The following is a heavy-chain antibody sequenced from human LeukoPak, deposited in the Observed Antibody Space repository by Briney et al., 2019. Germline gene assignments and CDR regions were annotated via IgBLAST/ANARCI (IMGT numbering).Heavy chain of an antibody. CDR2: RWYDGSNK. J-gene: IGHJ4*02. D-gene: IGHD3-16*01. CDR3: ARSNNGGWGYCDY. CDR1: GFSFSNYG. Sequence: LRLSCAASGFSFSNYGMHWVHQPPGERVEWVAVRWYDGSNKYYADSVKGRFTISRDNSKNKLYVQMSSLRAEDTAVYYCARSNNGGWGYCDYWGQGSLVTVSS. V-gene: IGHV3-33*01.